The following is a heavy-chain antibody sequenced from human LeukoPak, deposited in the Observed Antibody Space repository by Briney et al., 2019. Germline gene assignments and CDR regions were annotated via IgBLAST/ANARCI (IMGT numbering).Heavy chain of an antibody. D-gene: IGHD1-14*01. CDR3: ARDPAGHGRYFDY. CDR1: GGSINGYF. J-gene: IGHJ4*02. Sequence: SKTLSLTCTVSGGSINGYFCTWLRQSAGAGLECIGRIHTSGTTYYNPSFKSRVSMSVDTSNNKFSLRLNSVSAADTAVYYCARDPAGHGRYFDYWGQGALVTVSS. V-gene: IGHV4-4*07. CDR2: IHTSGTT.